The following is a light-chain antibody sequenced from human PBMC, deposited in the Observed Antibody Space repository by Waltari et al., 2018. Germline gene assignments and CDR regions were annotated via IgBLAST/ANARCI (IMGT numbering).Light chain of an antibody. CDR2: EVN. CDR1: RNDVGTYNL. V-gene: IGLV2-23*02. Sequence: QSALTQPASVSGSPGQSITLSCSGTRNDVGTYNLVHWYQQHPGKAPKVLIYEVNKRPSGISNRFSGSKSGNTASLTISGLQPEDEAEYFCCSYGVKSTYVFGSGTKVSVL. J-gene: IGLJ1*01. CDR3: CSYGVKSTYV.